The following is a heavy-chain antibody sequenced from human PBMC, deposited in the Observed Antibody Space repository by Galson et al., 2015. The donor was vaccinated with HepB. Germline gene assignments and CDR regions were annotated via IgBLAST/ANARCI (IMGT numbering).Heavy chain of an antibody. D-gene: IGHD3-9*01. V-gene: IGHV1-8*01. J-gene: IGHJ4*02. CDR1: GYTFTSYD. Sequence: SVKVSCKASGYTFTSYDINWVRQATGQGLEWMGWMNPNSGNTGYAQKFQGRVTMTRNTSISTAYMELSSLRSEDTAVYYCARVRNYDILTGYYIFDYWGQGTLVTVSS. CDR3: ARVRNYDILTGYYIFDY. CDR2: MNPNSGNT.